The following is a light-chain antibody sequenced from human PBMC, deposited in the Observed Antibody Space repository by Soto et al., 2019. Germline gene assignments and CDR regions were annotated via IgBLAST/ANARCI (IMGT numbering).Light chain of an antibody. CDR1: SSDVGGYNY. Sequence: QSVLTQPASVSGSPGQSITISCTGTSSDVGGYNYVSWYQQHPGKAPKLMIYDVSNRPSGVSNRFSGSKSGNTASLTISGLQAEDEADYYCRSYTSSSTLIWVFGGGTKLTVL. J-gene: IGLJ3*02. CDR3: RSYTSSSTLIWV. V-gene: IGLV2-14*01. CDR2: DVS.